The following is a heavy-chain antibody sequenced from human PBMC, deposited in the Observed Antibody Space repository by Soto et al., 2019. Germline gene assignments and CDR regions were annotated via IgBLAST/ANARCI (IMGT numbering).Heavy chain of an antibody. J-gene: IGHJ5*02. D-gene: IGHD6-19*01. CDR2: IYYSGSA. V-gene: IGHV4-31*03. Sequence: QVQLQESGPGLVKPSQTLSLTCTVSGGSISSSDYYWSWIRQHPGKGLEWIGYIYYSGSAYYNPSIESRDTISVDTSKNPFSLKVTSVTAADTAVYYCASEVSPNSRGWYSVLVRWFDPWGQGTLVTVSS. CDR3: ASEVSPNSRGWYSVLVRWFDP. CDR1: GGSISSSDYY.